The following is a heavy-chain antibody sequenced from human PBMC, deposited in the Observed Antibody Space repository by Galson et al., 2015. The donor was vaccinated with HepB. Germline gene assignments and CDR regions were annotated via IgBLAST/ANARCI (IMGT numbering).Heavy chain of an antibody. V-gene: IGHV3-21*06. CDR3: ARERDEAFDI. CDR1: EFTLSSYS. J-gene: IGHJ3*02. CDR2: IGGSGRSI. Sequence: SLRLSCAGSEFTLSSYSMNWVRQAPGKGLEWVPCIGGSGRSIYYADSVKGRFTISKDNAKNSLYLQMDSLRVDDTAVYYCARERDEAFDIWGHGTMVTVSS.